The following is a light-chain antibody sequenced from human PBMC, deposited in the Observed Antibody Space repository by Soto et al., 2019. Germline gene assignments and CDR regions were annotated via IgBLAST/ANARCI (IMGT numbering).Light chain of an antibody. CDR1: QSLLHSNGYNY. CDR2: LGS. Sequence: DIVMTQSPLSLPVTPGEAASISCRSSQSLLHSNGYNYLDWYVQKPGQSPQLLIYLGSNRASGVPDRFSGSGSGTDFTLKISRVEAEDVGVYYCMQALQTPLTFGGGTKVEIK. V-gene: IGKV2-28*01. CDR3: MQALQTPLT. J-gene: IGKJ4*01.